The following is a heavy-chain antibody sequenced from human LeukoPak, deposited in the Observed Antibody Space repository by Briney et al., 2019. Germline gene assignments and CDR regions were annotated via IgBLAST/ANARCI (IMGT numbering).Heavy chain of an antibody. Sequence: PGGSLRLSCAASGFTFSSYAMSWVRQAPGKGLEWVSYISTSGSVAYYADSVKGRFTISRDNAENSLYLQMNSLRAEDSGVYYCARDAAVAGTDFDYWGQGTLVTVSS. J-gene: IGHJ4*02. CDR2: ISTSGSVA. V-gene: IGHV3-48*03. D-gene: IGHD6-19*01. CDR3: ARDAAVAGTDFDY. CDR1: GFTFSSYA.